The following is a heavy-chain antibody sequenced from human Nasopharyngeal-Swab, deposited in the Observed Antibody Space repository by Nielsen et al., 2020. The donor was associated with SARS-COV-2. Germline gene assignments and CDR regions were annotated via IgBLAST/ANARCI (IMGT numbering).Heavy chain of an antibody. CDR1: GYTFTSYY. V-gene: IGHV1-46*01. CDR3: ARGGRNWNDYYYYGMDV. D-gene: IGHD1-1*01. J-gene: IGHJ6*02. CDR2: INPSGGST. Sequence: ASVKVSCKASGYTFTSYYMHWVRQAPGQGLEWMGIINPSGGSTSYAQKFQGRVTMTRDTSTSTVYMELSSLRSEDTAVYYCARGGRNWNDYYYYGMDVWGQGTTVTVSS.